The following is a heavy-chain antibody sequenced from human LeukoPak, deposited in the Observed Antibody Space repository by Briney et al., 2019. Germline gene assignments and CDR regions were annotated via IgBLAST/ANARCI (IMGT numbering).Heavy chain of an antibody. Sequence: PGGSLRLSCAASGFTLSNYGMYWVRQAPGKGLEGVALIWYDGSNEHSADSVKGRFTISRDNSKNTLYLQMNSLRAEDTAVYYCAKDCSSTSCYFYDIWGQGTMVTVSS. CDR1: GFTLSNYG. D-gene: IGHD2-2*01. J-gene: IGHJ3*02. CDR3: AKDCSSTSCYFYDI. V-gene: IGHV3-33*06. CDR2: IWYDGSNE.